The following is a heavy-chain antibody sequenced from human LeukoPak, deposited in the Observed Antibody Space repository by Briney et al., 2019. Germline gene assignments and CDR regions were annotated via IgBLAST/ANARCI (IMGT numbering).Heavy chain of an antibody. J-gene: IGHJ4*02. V-gene: IGHV3-21*01. CDR2: IGSSSDNI. CDR3: AREKNSGSSPFDY. CDR1: GFMFSIYR. Sequence: GGSLRLSCTASGFMFSIYRMNWVRQAPGKGLEWVSSIGSSSDNIYYADSVKGRFTISRDNAENSLYLLLNSLRAEDTAVYYCAREKNSGSSPFDYWGRGTLVTVSS. D-gene: IGHD1-26*01.